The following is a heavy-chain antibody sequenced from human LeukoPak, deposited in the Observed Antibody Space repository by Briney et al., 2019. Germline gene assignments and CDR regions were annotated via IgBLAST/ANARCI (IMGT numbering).Heavy chain of an antibody. D-gene: IGHD6-13*01. J-gene: IGHJ4*02. CDR1: GGTFSSYA. Sequence: GSSVKVSCKASGGTFSSYAISWVRQAPGQGLEWMGRIIPIFGTANYAQKFQGRVTMTRDTSISTAYMELSRLRSDDTAVYYCARVQGTAAAGLTDYWGQGTLVTVSS. CDR2: IIPIFGTA. V-gene: IGHV1-69*05. CDR3: ARVQGTAAAGLTDY.